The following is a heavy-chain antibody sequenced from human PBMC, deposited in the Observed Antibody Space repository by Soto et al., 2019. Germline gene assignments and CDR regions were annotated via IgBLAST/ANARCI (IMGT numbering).Heavy chain of an antibody. Sequence: QVQLVQSGAEVKKPGASVKVSCKASGYTFTSYGISWVRQAPGQGLKWMGWISAYNGNTNYAQKLQGRVTMTTDTPTSTAYMELRRLRSDDTAVYYCARGRGLRFLENWFDPWGQGTLVTVSS. CDR2: ISAYNGNT. CDR1: GYTFTSYG. V-gene: IGHV1-18*04. D-gene: IGHD3-3*01. J-gene: IGHJ5*02. CDR3: ARGRGLRFLENWFDP.